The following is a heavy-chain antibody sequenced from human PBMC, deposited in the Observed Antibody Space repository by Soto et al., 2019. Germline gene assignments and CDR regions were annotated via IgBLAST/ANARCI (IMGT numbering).Heavy chain of an antibody. CDR1: GGSISSGGYY. J-gene: IGHJ4*02. CDR2: IYYSGST. Sequence: PSETLSLTCTVSGGSISSGGYYWSWIRQHPGKGLEWIGYIYYSGSTYYNPSLKSRVTISVDTSKNQFSLKLSSVTAADTAVYYCARGGDIVVVPAATPFDYWGQGTLVTAPQ. V-gene: IGHV4-31*03. D-gene: IGHD2-2*02. CDR3: ARGGDIVVVPAATPFDY.